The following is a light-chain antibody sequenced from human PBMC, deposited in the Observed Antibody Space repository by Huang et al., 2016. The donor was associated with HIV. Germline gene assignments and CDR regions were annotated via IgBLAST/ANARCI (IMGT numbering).Light chain of an antibody. CDR1: QSVYASSTSKNY. CDR2: WAS. V-gene: IGKV4-1*01. CDR3: QQYYSSPQT. Sequence: DIIMSQSPDSLTVSLGERATLNCRSSQSVYASSTSKNYMAWFQKKPGQPPRLILFWASSREVGVPDRFSGSGSGTHFTLTIANLQPEDAAIYYCQQYYSSPQTFGQGTRV. J-gene: IGKJ1*01.